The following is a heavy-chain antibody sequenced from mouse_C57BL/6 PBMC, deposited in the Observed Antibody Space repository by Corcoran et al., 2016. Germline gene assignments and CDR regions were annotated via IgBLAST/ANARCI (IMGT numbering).Heavy chain of an antibody. D-gene: IGHD2-1*01. CDR1: GYTFTDYN. CDR3: ARWDGNYERWYFDV. J-gene: IGHJ1*03. V-gene: IGHV1-18*01. CDR2: INPNNGGT. Sequence: EVQLQQSGPELVKPGASVKIPCKASGYTFTDYNMDWVTQSHGKSLEWIGDINPNNGGTIYNQKFKGKATLTVDKSSSTAYMELRSLTSEDTAVYYCARWDGNYERWYFDVWGTGTTVTVSS.